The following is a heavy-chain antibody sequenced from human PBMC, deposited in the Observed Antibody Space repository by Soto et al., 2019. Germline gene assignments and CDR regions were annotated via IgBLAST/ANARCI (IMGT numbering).Heavy chain of an antibody. CDR2: FIPILDMA. J-gene: IGHJ4*02. Sequence: QVQVVQSGAEVKKPESSVKVSCKPSGGTFNTYTVNWVRLAPGHGLEWMGRFIPILDMANYARKSQDRVTTTADRYTFTAYMELNSLTSDDTAVYYCAITYCRDNSCPRDFDFWGPGTRVTVSS. D-gene: IGHD2-21*01. V-gene: IGHV1-69*02. CDR1: GGTFNTYT. CDR3: AITYCRDNSCPRDFDF.